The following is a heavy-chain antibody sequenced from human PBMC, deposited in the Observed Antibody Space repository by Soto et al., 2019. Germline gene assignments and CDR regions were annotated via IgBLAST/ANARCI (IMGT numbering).Heavy chain of an antibody. CDR1: GGSISSGDYY. D-gene: IGHD1-26*01. J-gene: IGHJ4*02. CDR3: ASSQVGATTPGY. V-gene: IGHV4-30-4*01. CDR2: IYYSGST. Sequence: PSETLSLTCTVSGGSISSGDYYWSWIRQPPGKGLEWIGYIYYSGSTYYNPSLKSRVTISVDTSKNQFSLKLSSVTAADTAVYYCASSQVGATTPGYWGRGTLVTAPQ.